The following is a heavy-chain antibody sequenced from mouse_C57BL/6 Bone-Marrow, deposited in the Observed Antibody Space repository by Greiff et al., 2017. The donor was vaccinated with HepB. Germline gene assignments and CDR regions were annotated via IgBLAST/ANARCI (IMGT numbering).Heavy chain of an antibody. J-gene: IGHJ2*01. CDR1: GFTFSDYG. V-gene: IGHV5-17*01. CDR3: AKYDGYYVDY. Sequence: EVQRVESGGGLVKPGGSLKLSCAASGFTFSDYGMHWVRQAPEKGLEWVAYISSGSSTIYYADTVKGRFTISRDNAKNTLFLQMTSLRSEDTAMYYCAKYDGYYVDYWGQGTTLTVSS. D-gene: IGHD2-3*01. CDR2: ISSGSSTI.